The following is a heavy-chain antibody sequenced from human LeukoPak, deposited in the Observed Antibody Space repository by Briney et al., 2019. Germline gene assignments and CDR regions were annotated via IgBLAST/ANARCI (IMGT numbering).Heavy chain of an antibody. V-gene: IGHV4-34*01. CDR3: ARGARLLGWFVVGRPPSAYRFDS. Sequence: SETLSLTCAVYGGSFNSYCWTWIRQSPGKGLEWIGEINHSGVTNYNPSLKSRITMSVDTSKNQFALQLNSVTAADSAVYYCARGARLLGWFVVGRPPSAYRFDSWGLGTLVTVSS. D-gene: IGHD3-3*01. J-gene: IGHJ4*02. CDR1: GGSFNSYC. CDR2: INHSGVT.